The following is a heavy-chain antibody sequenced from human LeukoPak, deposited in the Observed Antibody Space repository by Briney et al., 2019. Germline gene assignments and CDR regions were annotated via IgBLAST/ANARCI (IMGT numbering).Heavy chain of an antibody. D-gene: IGHD5-18*01. Sequence: SETLSLTCAVSGGSISSISSNNWAWIRQPPGKGLELIAAIHYTGSTYYNPSFMSRVTISVDTSKNQFSLKLNSLTATDTAVYYCARLPTGYPNWFDTWGQGILVTVSS. CDR1: GGSISSISSNN. CDR3: ARLPTGYPNWFDT. CDR2: IHYTGST. J-gene: IGHJ5*02. V-gene: IGHV4-39*01.